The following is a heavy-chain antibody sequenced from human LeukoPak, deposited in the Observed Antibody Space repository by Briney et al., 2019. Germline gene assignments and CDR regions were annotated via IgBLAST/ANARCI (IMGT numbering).Heavy chain of an antibody. CDR2: IYPGDSDT. D-gene: IGHD3-22*01. J-gene: IGHJ3*01. Sequence: GESLKISCKGSGYSFTSYWIGWVRQMPGKGLEWMGIIYPGDSDTRYSPSFQGQVTISADKSISTAYLQWSSLKASDTAMYYCARTYYYDSSGYYSSGMDVWGQGTMVTVSS. CDR3: ARTYYYDSSGYYSSGMDV. CDR1: GYSFTSYW. V-gene: IGHV5-51*01.